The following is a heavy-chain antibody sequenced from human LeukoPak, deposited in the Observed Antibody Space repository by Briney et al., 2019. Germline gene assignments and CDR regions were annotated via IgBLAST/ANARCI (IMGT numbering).Heavy chain of an antibody. Sequence: SETLSLTCAVYGGSFSGYYWSWIRQPPGKGLEWIGEINHSGSTNYNPSLKSRVTISVDTSKNQFSLKLSFVTAADTAVYYCARVGADGSGFLFDYWGQGTLVTVSS. CDR1: GGSFSGYY. V-gene: IGHV4-34*01. CDR3: ARVGADGSGFLFDY. J-gene: IGHJ4*02. CDR2: INHSGST. D-gene: IGHD3-10*01.